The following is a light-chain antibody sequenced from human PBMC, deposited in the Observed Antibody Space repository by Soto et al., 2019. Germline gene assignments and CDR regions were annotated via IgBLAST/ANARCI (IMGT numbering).Light chain of an antibody. CDR3: QQYNNWSWT. Sequence: EIVMTQSPATLSVSPGERATLSCRASQSVSSNFAWYQQKPGQAPRLLIYGASTRATGIPARFGGSGSGTEFTLTISSLQSEDFAVYYCQQYNNWSWTFGHGTKVDIK. J-gene: IGKJ3*01. CDR1: QSVSSN. CDR2: GAS. V-gene: IGKV3-15*01.